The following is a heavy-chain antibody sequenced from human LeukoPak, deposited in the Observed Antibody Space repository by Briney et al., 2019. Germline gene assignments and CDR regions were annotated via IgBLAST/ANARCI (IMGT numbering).Heavy chain of an antibody. D-gene: IGHD1-7*01. CDR1: GYTLTSYG. V-gene: IGHV1-18*01. CDR2: ISSYNGNT. Sequence: GASVTVSRKASGYTLTSYGISWVRPAPGQGLDGVGWISSYNGNTNYAQKLQGRVTMTTDTTTSTAYMELRSLRSDDTAVYYCARDLSVAGTTSAFDIWGQGTMVTVSS. CDR3: ARDLSVAGTTSAFDI. J-gene: IGHJ3*02.